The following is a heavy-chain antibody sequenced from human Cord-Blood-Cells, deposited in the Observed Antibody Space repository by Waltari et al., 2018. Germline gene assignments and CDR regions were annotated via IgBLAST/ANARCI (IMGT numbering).Heavy chain of an antibody. Sequence: EVQLVESGGGLVQPGGSLRLSCAASGFTFSSYEMNWVRLAPGKGLEWVSYISSMGSTISYADSVKGRFTISRDNAKNSLYLQMNSLRAEDTAVYYCARGSPYDILTGYFDYWGQGTLVTVSS. CDR2: ISSMGSTI. V-gene: IGHV3-48*03. CDR3: ARGSPYDILTGYFDY. J-gene: IGHJ4*02. D-gene: IGHD3-9*01. CDR1: GFTFSSYE.